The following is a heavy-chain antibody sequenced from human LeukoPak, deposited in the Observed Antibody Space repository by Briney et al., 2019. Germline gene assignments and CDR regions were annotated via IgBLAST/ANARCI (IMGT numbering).Heavy chain of an antibody. CDR1: GYRFSTYW. Sequence: GESLKISCKGSGYRFSTYWIAWVRQMPGKGLEWMGIIYPGDSDTRYSPSFQGQVTISADKSVNTAYLQWSSLKASDTAMYYCARPNITSYYDSRGYDAFDVWGQGTMVTIYS. CDR3: ARPNITSYYDSRGYDAFDV. D-gene: IGHD3-22*01. CDR2: IYPGDSDT. V-gene: IGHV5-51*01. J-gene: IGHJ3*01.